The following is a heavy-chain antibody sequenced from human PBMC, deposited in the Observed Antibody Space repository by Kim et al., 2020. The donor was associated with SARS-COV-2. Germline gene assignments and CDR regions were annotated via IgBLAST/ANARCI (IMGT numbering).Heavy chain of an antibody. CDR3: ARHPPVDILTGYYSRGANYGMDV. CDR2: IYYSGST. CDR1: GGSISSSSYY. V-gene: IGHV4-39*01. D-gene: IGHD3-9*01. J-gene: IGHJ6*02. Sequence: SETLSLTCTVSGGSISSSSYYWGWIRQPPGKGLEWIGSIYYSGSTYYNPSLKSRVTISVDTSKNQFSLKLSSVTAADTAVYYCARHPPVDILTGYYSRGANYGMDVWGQGTTVTVSS.